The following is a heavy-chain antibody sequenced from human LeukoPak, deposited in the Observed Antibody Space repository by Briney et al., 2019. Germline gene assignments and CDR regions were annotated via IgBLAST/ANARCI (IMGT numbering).Heavy chain of an antibody. D-gene: IGHD3-10*01. Sequence: GGSLRLSCAASGFTFSSYSMNWVRQAPGKGLEWVSYISSSSSTIYYADSVKGRFTISRDNAKNSLYLQMNSLRAEDTAVYYCASPILWFGEYLFDYWGQGTLVTVSS. V-gene: IGHV3-48*01. CDR2: ISSSSSTI. CDR3: ASPILWFGEYLFDY. J-gene: IGHJ4*02. CDR1: GFTFSSYS.